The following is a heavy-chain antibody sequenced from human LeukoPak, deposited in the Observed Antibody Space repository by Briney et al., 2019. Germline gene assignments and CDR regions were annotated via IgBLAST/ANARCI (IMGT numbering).Heavy chain of an antibody. CDR3: ARENSGSYREFDY. V-gene: IGHV4-4*07. D-gene: IGHD1-26*01. CDR1: GGSISSYY. CDR2: IYTSGST. Sequence: SETLSLTCTVSGGSISSYYWSWIRQPAGKGLEWIGRIYTSGSTNYNASLKSRVGMSVDTSKIQFSLKLSSVTAADTAVFYCARENSGSYREFDYWGQGTLVTVSS. J-gene: IGHJ4*02.